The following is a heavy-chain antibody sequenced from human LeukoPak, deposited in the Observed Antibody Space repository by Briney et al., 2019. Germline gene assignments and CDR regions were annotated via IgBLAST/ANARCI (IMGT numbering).Heavy chain of an antibody. V-gene: IGHV4-39*07. CDR3: ASRRPNYYDSSGYFDY. CDR2: IYYSGST. Sequence: PSETLSLTCTVSGGSISSSSYYWGWIRQPPGKGLEWIGSIYYSGSTYYNPSLKSRVTISVDTSKNQFSLKLSSVTAADTAVYYCASRRPNYYDSSGYFDYWGQGTLVTVSS. J-gene: IGHJ4*02. D-gene: IGHD3-22*01. CDR1: GGSISSSSYY.